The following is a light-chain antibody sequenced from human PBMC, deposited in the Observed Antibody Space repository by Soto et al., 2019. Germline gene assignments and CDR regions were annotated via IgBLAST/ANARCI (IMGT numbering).Light chain of an antibody. CDR2: WAS. V-gene: IGKV4-1*01. Sequence: DIVMTQSPDSLTVSLGERATINCKSSQSVLYSSNNKNYLAWYQQKPGQPPKLLIYWASTRESGVPDRFSGSGSATDFTLTISSLQAEDAAVYYCQQCYSPPYTFGQGTKLEI. CDR3: QQCYSPPYT. CDR1: QSVLYSSNNKNY. J-gene: IGKJ2*01.